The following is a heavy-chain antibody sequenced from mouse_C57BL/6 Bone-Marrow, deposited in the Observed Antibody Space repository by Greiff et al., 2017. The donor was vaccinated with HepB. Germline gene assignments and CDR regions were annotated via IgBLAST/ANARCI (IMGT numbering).Heavy chain of an antibody. V-gene: IGHV1-26*01. CDR2: INPNNGGT. D-gene: IGHD2-1*01. CDR1: GYKFTDYY. Sequence: EVQLQQSGPELVKPGASVKISCKASGYKFTDYYMNWVKQSHGKSLEWIGDINPNNGGTSYNQKFKGKATLTVDKSSSTAYMELRSLTSEYSAVYYCANFYYGNYGGYFDVWGTGTTVTVSS. CDR3: ANFYYGNYGGYFDV. J-gene: IGHJ1*03.